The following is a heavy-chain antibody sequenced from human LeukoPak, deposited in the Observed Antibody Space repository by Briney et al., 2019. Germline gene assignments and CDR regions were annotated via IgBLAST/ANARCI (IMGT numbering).Heavy chain of an antibody. CDR1: GFTFNSYW. D-gene: IGHD6-19*01. CDR3: ARYNSAWKTDDY. Sequence: PGGSLRLSCAASGFTFNSYWMTWVSQAPGKGLEWVADIKQDGSDKHYAGSVKGRFTISRDNTKNSLYLQMNSLRAEDTAVYFCARYNSAWKTDDYWGQGTLVTVSS. CDR2: IKQDGSDK. J-gene: IGHJ4*02. V-gene: IGHV3-7*03.